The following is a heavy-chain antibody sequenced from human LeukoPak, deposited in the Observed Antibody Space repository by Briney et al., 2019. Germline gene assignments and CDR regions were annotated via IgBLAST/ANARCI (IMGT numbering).Heavy chain of an antibody. CDR2: IYQSGSP. D-gene: IGHD6-13*01. Sequence: KPSETLSLTCAVSGGSISSDNWWSWVRQPPGKGLEWIGEIYQSGSPNYNPSLKSRVTISIDKSKNQFSLKLSSVTAADTAVYYCARTYGYSNAYYWFDPWGQGTLVTVSS. CDR3: ARTYGYSNAYYWFDP. CDR1: GGSISSDNW. V-gene: IGHV4-4*02. J-gene: IGHJ5*02.